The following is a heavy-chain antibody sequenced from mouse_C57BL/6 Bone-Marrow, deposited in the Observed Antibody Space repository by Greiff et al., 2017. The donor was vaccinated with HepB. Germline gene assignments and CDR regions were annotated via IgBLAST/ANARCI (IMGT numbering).Heavy chain of an antibody. V-gene: IGHV14-2*01. CDR3: ARRGGNFAWFAY. D-gene: IGHD2-1*01. CDR2: IDPEDGET. Sequence: EVKLQESGAELVKPGASVKLSCTASGFNIKDYYMNWVKQRTEQGLEWIGRIDPEDGETKYAPKFQGKATITADTSSTTAYLQLSSLTSEDTAVYYCARRGGNFAWFAYWGQGTLVTVSA. J-gene: IGHJ3*01. CDR1: GFNIKDYY.